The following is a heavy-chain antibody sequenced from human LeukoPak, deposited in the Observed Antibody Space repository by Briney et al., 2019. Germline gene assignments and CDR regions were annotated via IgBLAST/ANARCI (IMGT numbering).Heavy chain of an antibody. CDR2: ISAYNGNT. D-gene: IGHD5/OR15-5a*01. CDR1: SYTFTSYG. V-gene: IGHV1-18*01. Sequence: ASVKVSCKASSYTFTSYGISWVRQAPGQGLEWMGWISAYNGNTNYAQKLQGRVTMTTDISTSTAYMELRSLRSDDTAVYYCARYSGYSVQNWFDPWGQGTLVTVSS. CDR3: ARYSGYSVQNWFDP. J-gene: IGHJ5*02.